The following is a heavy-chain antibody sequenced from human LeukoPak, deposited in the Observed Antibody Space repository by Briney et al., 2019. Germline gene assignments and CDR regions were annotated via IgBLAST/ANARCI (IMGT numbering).Heavy chain of an antibody. CDR3: ASVYYYDSSGDHRNAFDI. J-gene: IGHJ3*02. D-gene: IGHD3-22*01. Sequence: PSETLSLTCAVYGGSFSGYYWSWIRQPPGKGLEWIGEINHSGSTYYNPSLKSRVTISVDTSKNQFSLKLSSVTAADTAVYYCASVYYYDSSGDHRNAFDIWGQGTMVTVSS. V-gene: IGHV4-34*01. CDR2: INHSGST. CDR1: GGSFSGYY.